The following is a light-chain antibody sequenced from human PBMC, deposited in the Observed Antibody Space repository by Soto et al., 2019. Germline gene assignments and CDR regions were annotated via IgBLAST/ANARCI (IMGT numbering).Light chain of an antibody. CDR2: DVD. J-gene: IGLJ2*01. CDR1: SSDIGVSNY. V-gene: IGLV2-14*01. CDR3: SSHTSSSTLV. Sequence: QSALTQPASVSGSPGQSITISCTGTSSDIGVSNYVSWYQQYSGKVPKLMIYDVDNRPSGVSVRFSGSKSGNTASLTISGLQADDEADYYCSSHTSSSTLVFGGGTKLTVL.